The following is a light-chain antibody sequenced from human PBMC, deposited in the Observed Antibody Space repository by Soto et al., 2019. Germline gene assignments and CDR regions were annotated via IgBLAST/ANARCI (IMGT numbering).Light chain of an antibody. V-gene: IGLV1-51*02. Sequence: QSVLTQPPSVSAAPGQKVTISCSGSSSNIGNNYVSWYQQLPGTAPKLLIYENNKRPSGIPDRVSGSESGTSATLGITGLQTGDEADYYCGTWDSSLSAWVFGGGTKLTVL. CDR1: SSNIGNNY. J-gene: IGLJ3*02. CDR2: ENN. CDR3: GTWDSSLSAWV.